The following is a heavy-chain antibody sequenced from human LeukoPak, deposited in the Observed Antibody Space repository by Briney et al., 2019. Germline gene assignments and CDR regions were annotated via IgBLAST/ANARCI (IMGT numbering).Heavy chain of an antibody. CDR1: GFTISFYG. Sequence: PGGSLRLSCAASGFTISFYGMSWVRQAPGKGLEWVSGISGSGGSTYYADSVKGRYTISRDNSKNTLYLQMNSLRAEDTAVYYCAKIRKATENDYWGQGTLVTVSS. J-gene: IGHJ4*02. V-gene: IGHV3-23*01. D-gene: IGHD5-12*01. CDR3: AKIRKATENDY. CDR2: ISGSGGST.